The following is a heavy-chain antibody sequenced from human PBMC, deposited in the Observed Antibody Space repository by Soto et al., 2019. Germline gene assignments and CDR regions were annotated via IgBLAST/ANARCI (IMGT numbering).Heavy chain of an antibody. J-gene: IGHJ6*02. CDR1: GYTFTGYY. Sequence: GASVKVSCKASGYTFTGYYMHWVRQAPGQGLEWMGWINPNSGGTNYAQKFQGWVTMTRDTSISTAYMELSRLRSDDTAVYYCARDRPDIVGATDYYYYGMDIWGQGTTVTVSS. V-gene: IGHV1-2*04. D-gene: IGHD1-26*01. CDR3: ARDRPDIVGATDYYYYGMDI. CDR2: INPNSGGT.